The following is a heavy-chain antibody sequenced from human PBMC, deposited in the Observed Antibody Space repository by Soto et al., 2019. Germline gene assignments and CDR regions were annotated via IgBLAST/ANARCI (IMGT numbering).Heavy chain of an antibody. CDR2: IFPRDSDT. J-gene: IGHJ4*02. Sequence: PGESLKISCKGSGYNYDTYWIAWVLQMPWKGLEWMGIIFPRDSDTRYRPSFQGQVTISADRSTTTAYLQWYSLKASDTAMYYCARSYYDSSGYYYDMDYWGQGTLVTVSS. CDR3: ARSYYDSSGYYYDMDY. CDR1: GYNYDTYW. D-gene: IGHD3-22*01. V-gene: IGHV5-51*01.